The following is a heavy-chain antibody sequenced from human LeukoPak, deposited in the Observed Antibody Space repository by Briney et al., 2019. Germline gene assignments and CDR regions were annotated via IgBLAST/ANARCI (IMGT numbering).Heavy chain of an antibody. Sequence: SVKVSCKASGGTFSSYAISWVRQAPGQGLEWMGRIIPILGIANYAQKFQGRVTITADKSTSTAYMELSSLRSEDTAVYYCARVGTAMVIDYRGQGTLVTVSS. J-gene: IGHJ4*02. CDR2: IIPILGIA. D-gene: IGHD5-18*01. CDR1: GGTFSSYA. CDR3: ARVGTAMVIDY. V-gene: IGHV1-69*04.